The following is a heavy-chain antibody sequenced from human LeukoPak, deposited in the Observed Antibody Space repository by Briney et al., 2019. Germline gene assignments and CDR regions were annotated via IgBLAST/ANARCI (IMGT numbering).Heavy chain of an antibody. V-gene: IGHV1-8*03. CDR3: ARPSYSGSYAFDY. J-gene: IGHJ4*02. Sequence: ASVTVSCKASGYTFTSYDINWVRQATGQGLEWMGWMNPNSGNTGYAQKFQGRVTITRNTSISTAYMELSSLRSEDTAVYYCARPSYSGSYAFDYWGQGTLVTVSS. CDR2: MNPNSGNT. CDR1: GYTFTSYD. D-gene: IGHD1-26*01.